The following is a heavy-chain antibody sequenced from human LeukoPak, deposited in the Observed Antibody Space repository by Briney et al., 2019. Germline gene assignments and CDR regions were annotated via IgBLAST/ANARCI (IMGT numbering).Heavy chain of an antibody. CDR3: ARGDILTGYYNFLVAPLHAFDI. V-gene: IGHV4-34*01. J-gene: IGHJ3*02. Sequence: DPSETLSLTCAVYGGSFSGYYWSWIRQPPGKGLEWIGEINHSGSTNYNPSLKSRVTISVDTSKNQFSLKLSSVTAADTAVYYCARGDILTGYYNFLVAPLHAFDIWGQGTMVTVSS. CDR1: GGSFSGYY. CDR2: INHSGST. D-gene: IGHD3-9*01.